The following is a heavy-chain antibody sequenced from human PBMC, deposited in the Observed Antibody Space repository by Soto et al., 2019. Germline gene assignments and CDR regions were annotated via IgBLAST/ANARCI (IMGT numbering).Heavy chain of an antibody. D-gene: IGHD2-21*02. Sequence: PSETLSLTCTVSGYSIRNGYYWGWIRQPPGKGLEWIGTIYHSGSTYCNPSLKSRVTISVDASENHFSLKLSSVTAADTAVYYCARVGPYCGGDCYSPPPWGQGTLVTVSS. J-gene: IGHJ5*02. V-gene: IGHV4-38-2*02. CDR3: ARVGPYCGGDCYSPPP. CDR2: IYHSGST. CDR1: GYSIRNGYY.